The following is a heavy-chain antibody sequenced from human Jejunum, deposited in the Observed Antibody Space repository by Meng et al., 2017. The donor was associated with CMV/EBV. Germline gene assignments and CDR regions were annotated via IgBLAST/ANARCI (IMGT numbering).Heavy chain of an antibody. D-gene: IGHD1-26*01. V-gene: IGHV3-15*07. CDR3: TGGGPHGSYFDY. J-gene: IGHJ4*02. CDR1: VFTFRSAC. CDR2: IKSAGSGGTI. Sequence: VFTFRSACMTWVRRAPGQGLELVGRIKSAGSGGTIDYAPPVESRFTISRDDSKNTLYLQMNSLKTEDTGVYYCTGGGPHGSYFDYWGQGALVTVSS.